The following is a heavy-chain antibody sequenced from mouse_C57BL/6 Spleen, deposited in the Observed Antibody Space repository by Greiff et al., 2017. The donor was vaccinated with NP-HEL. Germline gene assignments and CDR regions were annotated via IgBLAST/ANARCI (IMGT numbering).Heavy chain of an antibody. CDR2: ISNGGGST. CDR3: ARRGNYYYFDY. V-gene: IGHV5-12*01. J-gene: IGHJ2*01. CDR1: GFTFSDYY. Sequence: EVQGVESGGGLVQPGGSLKLSCAASGFTFSDYYMYWVRQTPEKRLEWVAYISNGGGSTYYPDTVKGRFTISRDNAKNTLYLQMSRLKSEDTAMYYCARRGNYYYFDYWGQGTTLTVSS. D-gene: IGHD2-1*01.